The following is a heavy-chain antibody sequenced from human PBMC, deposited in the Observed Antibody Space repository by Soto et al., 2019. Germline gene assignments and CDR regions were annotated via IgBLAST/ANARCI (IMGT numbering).Heavy chain of an antibody. V-gene: IGHV4-39*01. Sequence: QLQLRESGPGLVKPSETLSLTCTVSGDSISTNTYYWSWLRQPPGRGLEWVGSIFYTGNTYYSPALGSRVSTSVEWPKNQVSLILTSVTAADTAVYYCAAGLSIVGYTVYGPTDVWGQGTTVTVSS. CDR2: IFYTGNT. CDR1: GDSISTNTYY. J-gene: IGHJ6*02. CDR3: AAGLSIVGYTVYGPTDV. D-gene: IGHD1-26*01.